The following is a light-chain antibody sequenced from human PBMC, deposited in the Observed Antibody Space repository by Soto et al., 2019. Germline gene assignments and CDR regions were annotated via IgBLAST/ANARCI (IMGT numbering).Light chain of an antibody. Sequence: QSALTQPASVSGSPGQSITISCTGTRTDVGGYNFDYCYQQHPGKAPKLIIYQVSNRPLRVSTRFSDSKSDNTASLIISCLQAQNDAVYDCSSYVRSKVYVFGSGTKLTVL. V-gene: IGLV2-14*01. CDR1: RTDVGGYNF. J-gene: IGLJ1*01. CDR3: SSYVRSKVYV. CDR2: QVS.